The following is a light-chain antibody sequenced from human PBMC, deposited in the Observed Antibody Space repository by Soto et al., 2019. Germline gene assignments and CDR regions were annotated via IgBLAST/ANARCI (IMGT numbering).Light chain of an antibody. Sequence: EIVLTQSPGTLSLSPGERATLSCRASQSVPRSYLAWYQQKPGQAPRLLIYGTSSRATGIPDRFSGSGSGTDFTLTISRLQPEDVATYYCQKYNSAPLTFGGGTKVDI. V-gene: IGKV3-20*01. J-gene: IGKJ4*01. CDR3: QKYNSAPLT. CDR1: QSVPRSY. CDR2: GTS.